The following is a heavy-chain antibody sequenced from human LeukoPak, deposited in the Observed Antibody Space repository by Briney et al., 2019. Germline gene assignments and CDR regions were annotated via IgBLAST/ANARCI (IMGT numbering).Heavy chain of an antibody. CDR2: ISGSGGST. J-gene: IGHJ4*02. D-gene: IGHD3-10*01. CDR1: GFTFSSYA. V-gene: IGHV3-23*01. Sequence: GGSLRLSCAASGFTFSSYAMSWVRQAPGKGLEWVSAISGSGGSTYYADSVKGRFTISRDNSKNTLYLQMNSLRAEDTAVYYCAKIEGRVSILLWFEELYDYWGQGTLVTVSS. CDR3: AKIEGRVSILLWFEELYDY.